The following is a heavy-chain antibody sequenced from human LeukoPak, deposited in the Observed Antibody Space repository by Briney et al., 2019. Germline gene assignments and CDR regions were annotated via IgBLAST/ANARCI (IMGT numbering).Heavy chain of an antibody. D-gene: IGHD6-19*01. CDR3: ARQNAVAGTKGQCFEY. J-gene: IGHJ4*02. Sequence: PSETLSLTCTVSDGSISSSSYYWGWIRQPPGKGLEWIGSIYYTGSTYYNPSLNTRVTISVDTSKNQFSLKLSFVTAADTAVYYCARQNAVAGTKGQCFEYWGQGTLVTVSS. CDR1: DGSISSSSYY. V-gene: IGHV4-39*01. CDR2: IYYTGST.